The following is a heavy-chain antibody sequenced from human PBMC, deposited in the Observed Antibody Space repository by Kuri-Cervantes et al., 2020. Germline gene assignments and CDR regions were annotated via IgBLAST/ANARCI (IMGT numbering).Heavy chain of an antibody. D-gene: IGHD2-15*01. CDR1: GGSISSGGYY. CDR3: ARRTKSNCSGGSCYPGGFDP. V-gene: IGHV4-39*01. CDR2: IYYSGST. J-gene: IGHJ5*02. Sequence: SETLSLTCTVSGGSISSGGYYWSWIRQHPGKGLEWIGSIYYSGSTYYNPSLKSRVTISVDTSKNQFSLKLSSVTAADTAVYYCARRTKSNCSGGSCYPGGFDPWGQGTLVTVSS.